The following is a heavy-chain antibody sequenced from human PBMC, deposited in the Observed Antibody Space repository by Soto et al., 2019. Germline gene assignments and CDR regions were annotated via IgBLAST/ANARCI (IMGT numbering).Heavy chain of an antibody. CDR2: INAGNGNT. D-gene: IGHD3-10*01. CDR3: ARDVEGSGSYYPLKFDYYYMDV. Sequence: ASVKVSCKASGYTFTTYTLHWVRQAPGQRLEWMGWINAGNGNTKYSQKFQGRVTITRDTSASTAYMELSSLRFEDTAVYYCARDVEGSGSYYPLKFDYYYMDVWGKGTTVTVSS. V-gene: IGHV1-3*01. CDR1: GYTFTTYT. J-gene: IGHJ6*03.